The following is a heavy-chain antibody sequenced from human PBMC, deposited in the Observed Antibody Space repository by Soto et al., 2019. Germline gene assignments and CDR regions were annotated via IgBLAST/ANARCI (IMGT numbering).Heavy chain of an antibody. CDR1: GFTFSIHE. J-gene: IGHJ4*02. CDR3: AREGRVGGIDY. CDR2: ISSIGVAT. Sequence: GSLRLSCAASGFTFSIHEMNWVRQAPGKGLEWVSYISSIGVATYYADSVKGRFTISRDNAKNSLYLQMNSLRAEDTAVYYCAREGRVGGIDYWGQGTPVTVSS. D-gene: IGHD6-19*01. V-gene: IGHV3-48*03.